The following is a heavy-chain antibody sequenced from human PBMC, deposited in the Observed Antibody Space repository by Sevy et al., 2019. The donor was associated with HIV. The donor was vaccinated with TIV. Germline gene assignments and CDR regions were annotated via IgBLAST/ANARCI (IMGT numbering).Heavy chain of an antibody. Sequence: GGSLRLSCAASGFAFSTFSMNWVRQAPGKGLEWVSYISDTSTTIYYADSVKGRFTISRDNAKNSLFLQMNGLRDEDTAVYYCARAPNWEVVTMASLDAFDFWGQGTMVTVSS. CDR3: ARAPNWEVVTMASLDAFDF. J-gene: IGHJ3*01. D-gene: IGHD5-12*01. CDR1: GFAFSTFS. CDR2: ISDTSTTI. V-gene: IGHV3-48*02.